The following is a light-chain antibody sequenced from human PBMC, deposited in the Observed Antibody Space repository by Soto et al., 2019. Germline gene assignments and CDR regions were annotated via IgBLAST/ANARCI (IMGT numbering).Light chain of an antibody. Sequence: QLVLTQSPYASASRGASVKLTCTLSRGHSSYAIAWHQQQPEKGPRYLMNVNSDGSHSKGDGIPDRFSGSSSGAERYLTISSLQSEDEADYYCQTWGTGIHWVFGGGTKLTDL. J-gene: IGLJ3*02. V-gene: IGLV4-69*01. CDR1: RGHSSYA. CDR2: VNSDGSH. CDR3: QTWGTGIHWV.